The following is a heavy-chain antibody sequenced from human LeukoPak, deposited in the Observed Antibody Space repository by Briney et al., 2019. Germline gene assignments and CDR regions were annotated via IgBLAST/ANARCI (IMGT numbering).Heavy chain of an antibody. CDR3: VRGGASTWS. D-gene: IGHD2-15*01. Sequence: GGSLRLSCAASGFTFKLYWMHWVRQAPGKGPVWVSRINDDGSSTSYADSVKGRFTISRDDAKNTLYLQMNSLRAEDTAVYYCVRGGASTWSWGQGTLVTVSS. CDR1: GFTFKLYW. CDR2: INDDGSST. J-gene: IGHJ5*02. V-gene: IGHV3-74*01.